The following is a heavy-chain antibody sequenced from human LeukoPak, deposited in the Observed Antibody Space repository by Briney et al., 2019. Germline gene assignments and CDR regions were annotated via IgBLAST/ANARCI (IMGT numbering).Heavy chain of an antibody. V-gene: IGHV4-59*11. CDR1: GDSITRHY. Sequence: SETLSLTCTVSGDSITRHYWSWIRQPPGKGLEWIGYIYYSGSTNYNPSLKSRVTISVDTSKNQFSLKLSSVTAADTAVYYCARGQDYWGQGTLVTVSS. CDR2: IYYSGST. J-gene: IGHJ4*02. CDR3: ARGQDY.